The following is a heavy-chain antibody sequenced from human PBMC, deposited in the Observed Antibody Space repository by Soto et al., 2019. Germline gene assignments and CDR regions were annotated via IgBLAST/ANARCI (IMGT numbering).Heavy chain of an antibody. CDR2: IYWDGDE. J-gene: IGHJ6*02. D-gene: IGHD2-15*01. CDR1: GFSVSTSGEG. Sequence: QITVKESGPTLVKPTQTLTLTCTFSGFSVSTSGEGVAWIRQPPGMALEWLALIYWDGDERYSPFLQSRVTITKDTSKNQVVLTMTNVDPVDTATYYCAHKGGRGAAMDVWGQGTTVTVSS. V-gene: IGHV2-5*02. CDR3: AHKGGRGAAMDV.